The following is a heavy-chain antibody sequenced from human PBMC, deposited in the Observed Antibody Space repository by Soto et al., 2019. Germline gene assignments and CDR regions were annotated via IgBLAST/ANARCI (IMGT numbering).Heavy chain of an antibody. V-gene: IGHV1-69*06. CDR2: IVVISNTA. D-gene: IGHD1-26*01. J-gene: IGHJ4*02. CDR3: ARAIKRWEVHYYFDY. Sequence: QVVLLQSGAEVKEPGSSVRVSCEVSGSTFNNFAFSWVRQAPGHGPEWMGGIVVISNTADYSQRFQDTVTITADTSTNTLYMELGSLTFEDTAVYYCARAIKRWEVHYYFDYWGQGTLVTVSS. CDR1: GSTFNNFA.